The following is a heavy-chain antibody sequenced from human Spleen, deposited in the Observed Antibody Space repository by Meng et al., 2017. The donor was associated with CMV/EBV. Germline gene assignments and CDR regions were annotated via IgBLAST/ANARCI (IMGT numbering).Heavy chain of an antibody. Sequence: SVKVSCKASGGTFSSHAISWVRQAPGQGLEWMGGIIPIFGTANYAQKFQGRVTITTDESTSTAYMELSSLRSEDTAVYYCARSNCSSTSCYSINNYYYGMDVWGQGTTVTVSS. V-gene: IGHV1-69*05. CDR2: IIPIFGTA. CDR3: ARSNCSSTSCYSINNYYYGMDV. D-gene: IGHD2-2*01. J-gene: IGHJ6*02. CDR1: GGTFSSHA.